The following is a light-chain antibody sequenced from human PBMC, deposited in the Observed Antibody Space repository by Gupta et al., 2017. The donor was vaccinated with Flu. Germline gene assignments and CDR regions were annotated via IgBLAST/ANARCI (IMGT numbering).Light chain of an antibody. V-gene: IGKV3-11*01. CDR3: QQRISWPIT. J-gene: IGKJ5*01. CDR1: QSVASY. Sequence: PATLSLSPGERATLSCRASQSVASYLAWYQQKPGQAPRLLISDASIRATAIPARFSGSGSGTDSTLTISSLQPEDFALYYCQQRISWPITFGQGTRLEIK. CDR2: DAS.